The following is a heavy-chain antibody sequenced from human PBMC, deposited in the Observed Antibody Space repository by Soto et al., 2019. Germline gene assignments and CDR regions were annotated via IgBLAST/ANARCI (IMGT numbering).Heavy chain of an antibody. CDR2: ISYDGSNK. CDR1: GFTFSSYA. V-gene: IGHV3-30-3*01. J-gene: IGHJ6*02. CDR3: ARVVAAKAMDV. D-gene: IGHD6-13*01. Sequence: QVQLVESGGGVVQPGRSLRLSCAASGFTFSSYAMHWVRQAPGKGLEWVAVISYDGSNKYYADSVKGRFTISRDNSKNTLYLQMNSLRAEDTAVYYCARVVAAKAMDVWGQGTTVTVSS.